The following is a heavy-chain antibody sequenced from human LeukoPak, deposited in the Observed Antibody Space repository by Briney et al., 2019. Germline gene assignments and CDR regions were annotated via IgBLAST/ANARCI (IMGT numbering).Heavy chain of an antibody. J-gene: IGHJ4*02. CDR2: IYHSGST. V-gene: IGHV4-38-2*02. CDR3: ARSWTTVTTSPPDY. D-gene: IGHD4-17*01. Sequence: SETLSLTCTVSGYSISSGYYWGWIRQPPGKGLEWIGSIYHSGSTYYNPSLKSRVTISVDTSKNQFSLKLSSVTAADTAVYYCARSWTTVTTSPPDYWGQGTLVTVSS. CDR1: GYSISSGYY.